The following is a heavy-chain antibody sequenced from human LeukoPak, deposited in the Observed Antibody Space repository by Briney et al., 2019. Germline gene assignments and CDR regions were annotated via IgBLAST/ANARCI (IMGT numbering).Heavy chain of an antibody. CDR1: GGSISSSSYY. D-gene: IGHD2-8*01. CDR2: IYYSGST. J-gene: IGHJ6*03. Sequence: PSETLSLTCTVSGGSISSSSYYWGWIRQPPGKGLGWIGSIYYSGSTYYNPSLKSRVTISVDTSKNQFSLKLSSVTAADTAVYYCARARMVYAIPPVLHYYYYYMDVWGKGTTVTVSS. V-gene: IGHV4-39*07. CDR3: ARARMVYAIPPVLHYYYYYMDV.